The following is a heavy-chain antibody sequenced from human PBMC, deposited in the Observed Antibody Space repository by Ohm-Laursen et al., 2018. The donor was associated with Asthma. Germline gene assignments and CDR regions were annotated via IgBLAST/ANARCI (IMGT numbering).Heavy chain of an antibody. D-gene: IGHD3-3*01. J-gene: IGHJ6*02. CDR3: ARDYDFWSGNYYYGMDV. V-gene: IGHV1-69*13. CDR1: GGTFSSYA. Sequence: GASVKVSCKPSGGTFSSYAISWVRQAPGQGLEWLGGLIPIFGTANYAQKFQGRLTITADESTSTAYMELSSLRSEDTAVYDCARDYDFWSGNYYYGMDVWGQGTTVTVSS. CDR2: LIPIFGTA.